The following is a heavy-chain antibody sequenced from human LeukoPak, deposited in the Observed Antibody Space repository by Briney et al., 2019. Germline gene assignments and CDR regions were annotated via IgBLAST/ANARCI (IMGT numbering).Heavy chain of an antibody. V-gene: IGHV3-64*05. CDR1: GFTLSRHN. J-gene: IGHJ3*02. CDR3: VSDRETQEQI. CDR2: ISYNGDST. Sequence: GGSLRLSCSGSGFTLSRHNMHWVRQAPGKGLEYVSAISYNGDSTYYVDTVKGRSTISRDNSNNTLDVQMSSLRHEDTAVYYCVSDRETQEQIWGPGTLVTVSS. D-gene: IGHD1-26*01.